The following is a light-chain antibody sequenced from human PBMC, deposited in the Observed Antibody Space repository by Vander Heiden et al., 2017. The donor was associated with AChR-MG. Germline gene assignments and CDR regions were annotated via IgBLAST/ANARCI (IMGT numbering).Light chain of an antibody. J-gene: IGKJ3*01. CDR1: QGISSY. CDR3: QQYSSYLS. CDR2: AAS. V-gene: IGKV1-8*01. Sequence: AIRMTQSPSSFSAPTATRVTIACRAGQGISSYLAWYQQQPGRAPKLLVYAASTLQRGVPSRCSCSTSVTVFTRTISCLQSEDFASYYCQQYSSYLSFGPGTKVDIK.